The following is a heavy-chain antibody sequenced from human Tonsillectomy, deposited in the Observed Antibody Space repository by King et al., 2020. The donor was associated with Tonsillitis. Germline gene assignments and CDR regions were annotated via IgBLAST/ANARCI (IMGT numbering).Heavy chain of an antibody. Sequence: HVQLQESGPGLVKPSQTLSLTCAVSGDSISSGGYYWSWIRQHPGTGLEWIGYISYRGSTYYDPSLECRVTISMDTSKNQFSLDLSSVTAADTALYYCARVAASHYYYGMDVWGQGTTVTVSS. CDR3: ARVAASHYYYGMDV. CDR2: ISYRGST. CDR1: GDSISSGGYY. D-gene: IGHD6-25*01. J-gene: IGHJ6*02. V-gene: IGHV4-31*11.